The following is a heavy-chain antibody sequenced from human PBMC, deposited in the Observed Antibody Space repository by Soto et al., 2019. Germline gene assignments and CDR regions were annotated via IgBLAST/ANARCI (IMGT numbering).Heavy chain of an antibody. CDR3: ARAHPRGRYFDY. CDR2: INWNGRSR. Sequence: PGESLKISCAASGFTFEDYGMSWVRQFPGKGLEWVAGINWNGRSRDYVDSVRGRFTISRDDAKSNVYLEMNDVRPEDTALYYCARAHPRGRYFDYWG. J-gene: IGHJ4*01. D-gene: IGHD3-9*01. V-gene: IGHV3-20*04. CDR1: GFTFEDYG.